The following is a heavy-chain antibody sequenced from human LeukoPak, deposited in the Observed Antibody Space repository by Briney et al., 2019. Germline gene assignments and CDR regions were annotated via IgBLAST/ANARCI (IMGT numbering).Heavy chain of an antibody. CDR1: GFTFSSYA. CDR2: ISNSNGNT. D-gene: IGHD6-19*01. J-gene: IGHJ4*02. CDR3: ARVEDTYSSGWEYYFDY. Sequence: PGGSLRLSCAASGFTFSSYAMSWVRQAPGKGLEWVSTISNSNGNTYYAGSVKGRFTISRDNSMNTLYLQMNSLTAEDTAIYYCARVEDTYSSGWEYYFDYWGQGTLVTVSS. V-gene: IGHV3-23*01.